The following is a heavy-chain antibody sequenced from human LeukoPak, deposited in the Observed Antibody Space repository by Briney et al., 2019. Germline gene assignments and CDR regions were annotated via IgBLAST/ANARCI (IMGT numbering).Heavy chain of an antibody. D-gene: IGHD3-10*01. CDR1: GGPISSGSYC. CDR3: ARAQNYYGLTPDAFDI. J-gene: IGHJ3*02. V-gene: IGHV4-61*02. Sequence: SETLSLTCTVSGGPISSGSYCWSWIRQPAGKGLEWIGRIYTSGSTNYNPSLKSRVTISVDTSKNQFSLKLSSVTAADTAVYYCARAQNYYGLTPDAFDIWGQGTMVTVSS. CDR2: IYTSGST.